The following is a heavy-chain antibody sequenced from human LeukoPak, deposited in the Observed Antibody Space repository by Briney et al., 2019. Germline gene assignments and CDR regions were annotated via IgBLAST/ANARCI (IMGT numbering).Heavy chain of an antibody. Sequence: GGSLRLSCAASGFIFSDYYMSWIRQAPGKGLEWVSYISSSGSTIYYADSVKGRFTISRDNAKNSLYLQMNSLRAEDTAVYYCARAEQYYYDSSGYLEYFQHWGQGTLVTVSS. J-gene: IGHJ1*01. CDR3: ARAEQYYYDSSGYLEYFQH. CDR2: ISSSGSTI. CDR1: GFIFSDYY. D-gene: IGHD3-22*01. V-gene: IGHV3-11*01.